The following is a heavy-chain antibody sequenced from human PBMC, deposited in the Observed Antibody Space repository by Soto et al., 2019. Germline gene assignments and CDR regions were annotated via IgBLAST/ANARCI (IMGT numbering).Heavy chain of an antibody. CDR3: ARDGPDSSGYYPLYYYGMDV. J-gene: IGHJ6*02. D-gene: IGHD3-22*01. V-gene: IGHV1-69*01. Sequence: QVQLVQSGAEVKKPGSSVQVSCKASGGTFSNYPVSWVRQAPGQGLEWMGGIIPIFGRTKYAQRFQGRITFTADESMTTAYMELSSLRSEDTAVYYCARDGPDSSGYYPLYYYGMDVWGQGTTVTVSS. CDR1: GGTFSNYP. CDR2: IIPIFGRT.